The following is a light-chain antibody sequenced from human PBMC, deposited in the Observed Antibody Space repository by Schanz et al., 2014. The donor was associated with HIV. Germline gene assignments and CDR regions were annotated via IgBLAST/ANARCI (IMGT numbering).Light chain of an antibody. J-gene: IGKJ1*01. Sequence: EIVLTQSPGTLSLSPGERATLSCRASQSVNSNLAWYQQKPGLAPRLLIYDASTRAAGIPDRFSGSGSGSAFTLIISRLEPADIAVYYCQQYGGSPTFGQGTKVEIK. V-gene: IGKV3D-20*01. CDR1: QSVNSN. CDR3: QQYGGSPT. CDR2: DAS.